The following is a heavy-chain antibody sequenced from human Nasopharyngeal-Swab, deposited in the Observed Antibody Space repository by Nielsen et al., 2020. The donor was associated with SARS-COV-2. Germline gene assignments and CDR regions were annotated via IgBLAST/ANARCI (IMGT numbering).Heavy chain of an antibody. V-gene: IGHV3-13*01. Sequence: GESLKISCAASGFTFSSYDMHWVRQATGKGLEWVSAIGTAGDTYYPGSVKGRFTISRENAKNSLYLQMNSLRARDTAVYYCARAHYGGTYYYYYGMDVWGQGTTVTVSS. CDR2: IGTAGDT. J-gene: IGHJ6*02. CDR3: ARAHYGGTYYYYYGMDV. D-gene: IGHD4-23*01. CDR1: GFTFSSYD.